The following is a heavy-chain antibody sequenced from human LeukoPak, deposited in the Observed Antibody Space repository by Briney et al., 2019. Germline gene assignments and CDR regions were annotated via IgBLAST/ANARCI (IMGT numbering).Heavy chain of an antibody. Sequence: PGGSLRLSCAASGFTFSSYAMSWVRQAPGKGLEWVSAISGSGGSTYYADSVKGRFTISRDNSKNTLYLQMNSLRAEDTAVYYCAKENVVEGPAAIQGFGDYWGQGTLVTVSS. J-gene: IGHJ4*02. CDR1: GFTFSSYA. D-gene: IGHD2-2*01. CDR3: AKENVVEGPAAIQGFGDY. V-gene: IGHV3-23*01. CDR2: ISGSGGST.